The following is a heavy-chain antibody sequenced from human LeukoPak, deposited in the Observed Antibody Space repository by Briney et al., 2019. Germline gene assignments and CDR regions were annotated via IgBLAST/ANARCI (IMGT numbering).Heavy chain of an antibody. J-gene: IGHJ4*02. Sequence: PGGSLRLSCAASGFTFSSYSMNWARQAPGKGLEWVSYISSSSSTIYYADSVKGRFTISRDNAKNSLYLQMNSLRAEDTAVYYCARDQGGYSPSFDYWGQGTLVTVSS. V-gene: IGHV3-48*04. CDR2: ISSSSSTI. CDR1: GFTFSSYS. D-gene: IGHD2-15*01. CDR3: ARDQGGYSPSFDY.